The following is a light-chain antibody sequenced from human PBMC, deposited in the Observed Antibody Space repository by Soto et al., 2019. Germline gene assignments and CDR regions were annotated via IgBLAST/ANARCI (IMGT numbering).Light chain of an antibody. CDR3: QSYDSSLSGYV. CDR2: GNS. Sequence: QSVLTQPPSVSGAPGRRVTISCTGSSPNIGAGYDVHGYQQLPGTAPKLLIYGNSNRPSGVPDRFSGSKSGTSASLAITGLQAEDEADYYCQSYDSSLSGYVFGTGTKVTVL. V-gene: IGLV1-40*01. CDR1: SPNIGAGYD. J-gene: IGLJ1*01.